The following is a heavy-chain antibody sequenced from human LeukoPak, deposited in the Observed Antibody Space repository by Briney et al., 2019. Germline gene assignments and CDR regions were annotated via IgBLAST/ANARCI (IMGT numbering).Heavy chain of an antibody. CDR3: ATQLHYDFWDVGYYCMDV. CDR2: IYYSGST. D-gene: IGHD3-3*01. CDR1: GGSISSHY. J-gene: IGHJ6*03. V-gene: IGHV4-59*11. Sequence: SETLSLTCTVSGGSISSHYWSWIRQPPGKGLEWIGYIYYSGSTNYNPSLKSRVTISVDTSKNQFSLKLSSVTAADTAVYYCATQLHYDFWDVGYYCMDVWGKGTTVTVSS.